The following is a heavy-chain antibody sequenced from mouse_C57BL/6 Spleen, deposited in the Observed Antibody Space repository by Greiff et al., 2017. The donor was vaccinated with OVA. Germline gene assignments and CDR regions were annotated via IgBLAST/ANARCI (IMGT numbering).Heavy chain of an antibody. V-gene: IGHV1-47*01. CDR1: GYTFTTYP. CDR2: FHPYNDDT. Sequence: VHLVESGAELVKPGASVKMSCKASGYTFTTYPIEWMKQNHGKSLEWIGNFHPYNDDTKYNEKFKGKATLTVEKSSSTVYLELSRLTSDDSAVYYCTRCIYYECALCAMEHWCQGPSVPVPS. D-gene: IGHD2-4*01. CDR3: TRCIYYECALCAMEH. J-gene: IGHJ4*01.